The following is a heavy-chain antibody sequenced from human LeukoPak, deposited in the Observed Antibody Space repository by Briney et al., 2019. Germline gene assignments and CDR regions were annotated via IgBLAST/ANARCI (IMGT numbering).Heavy chain of an antibody. CDR2: IIPILGIA. J-gene: IGHJ4*02. V-gene: IGHV1-69*04. D-gene: IGHD3-22*01. CDR3: AREYYYDSSGYYSMYYFDY. Sequence: SVKVSCKASGGTFSSYAISWVRQAPGQGLEWMGRIIPILGIANYAQKFQGRVTITADKSTSTAYMELSSLRSEDTAVYYCAREYYYDSSGYYSMYYFDYWGQGTLVTVSS. CDR1: GGTFSSYA.